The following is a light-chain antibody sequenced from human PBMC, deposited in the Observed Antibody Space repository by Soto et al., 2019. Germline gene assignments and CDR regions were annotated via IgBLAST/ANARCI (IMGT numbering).Light chain of an antibody. J-gene: IGKJ4*01. Sequence: EIVLTQSPATLSLSPGERATLSCRASQTVSTYLAWYQQKPGQAPRLLIYDAFNRATGIPARFSGSGSGTDFTLTISSLEPEDFAVYYCQQRKNWPITFGGGTKVEIK. CDR2: DAF. V-gene: IGKV3-11*01. CDR1: QTVSTY. CDR3: QQRKNWPIT.